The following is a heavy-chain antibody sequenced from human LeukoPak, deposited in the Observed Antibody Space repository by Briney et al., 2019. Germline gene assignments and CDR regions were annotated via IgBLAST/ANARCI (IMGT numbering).Heavy chain of an antibody. CDR1: GFTVSSNY. Sequence: GGSLRLSCAASGFTVSSNYMNWVRQAPGKGLEWVSVIYSGGSTYYADSVKGRFTISRDNSKDTLYLQMNSLRAEDTAVYYCARDRDANWFDPWGQGTLVTVSS. V-gene: IGHV3-53*01. CDR2: IYSGGST. CDR3: ARDRDANWFDP. D-gene: IGHD3-10*01. J-gene: IGHJ5*02.